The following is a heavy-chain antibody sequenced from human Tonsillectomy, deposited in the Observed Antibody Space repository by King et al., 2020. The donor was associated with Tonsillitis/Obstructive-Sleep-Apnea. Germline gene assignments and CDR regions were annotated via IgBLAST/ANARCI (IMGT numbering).Heavy chain of an antibody. V-gene: IGHV3-72*01. CDR2: ARNKVNSYTT. J-gene: IGHJ4*02. Sequence: VQLVESGGGLVQPGGSLRLSCVVSGLTFRDHYMDWVRQAPGKGLEWVGRARNKVNSYTTEYAATVKGRFTISIDDSKNSLYLQMNSLKTEATAGYFCAGEYVDYPHYFDYWGQGTLVTVSS. D-gene: IGHD4-17*01. CDR1: GLTFRDHY. CDR3: AGEYVDYPHYFDY.